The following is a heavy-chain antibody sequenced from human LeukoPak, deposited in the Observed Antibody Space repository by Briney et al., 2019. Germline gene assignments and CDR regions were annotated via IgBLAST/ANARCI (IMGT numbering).Heavy chain of an antibody. CDR2: ISGDGGST. V-gene: IGHV3-43*02. D-gene: IGHD6-6*01. CDR1: GFTFDDYA. Sequence: GGSLRLSCAASGFTFDDYAMHWVRQAPGKGLEWVSLISGDGGSTYYADSVKGRFTISRDNSKNSLYLQMNSLRTEDTALYYCANGYSSSSREALEFDYWGQGTLVTVSS. J-gene: IGHJ4*02. CDR3: ANGYSSSSREALEFDY.